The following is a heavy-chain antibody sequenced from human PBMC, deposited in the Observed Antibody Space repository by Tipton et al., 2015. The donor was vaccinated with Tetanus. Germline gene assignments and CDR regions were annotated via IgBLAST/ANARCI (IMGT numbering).Heavy chain of an antibody. CDR1: GGSISSTNYY. D-gene: IGHD2-15*01. Sequence: TLSLTCTVSGGSISSTNYYWGWIRQPPGKGLEWIGSISYSGSTYYNPSLKSRVTISVGTSKNQLSLKLSSVTAADTGVYYCARPTKYCSGGSCYSHLDYWGQGTLVTVSS. V-gene: IGHV4-39*01. CDR3: ARPTKYCSGGSCYSHLDY. J-gene: IGHJ4*02. CDR2: ISYSGST.